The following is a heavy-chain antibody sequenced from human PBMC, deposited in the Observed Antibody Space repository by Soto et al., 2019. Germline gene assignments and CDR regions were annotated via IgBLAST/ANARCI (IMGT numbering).Heavy chain of an antibody. D-gene: IGHD6-6*01. Sequence: QLQLQESGPGLVKPSETLSLTCTVSGGSISSSSYYWGWIRQPPGKGLEWIGSIYYSGSTYYNPSLKSRVTISVDTSKNQFSLKLSSVTAADTAVYYCARQKEVIAAPTSVFDYWGQGTLVTVSS. CDR3: ARQKEVIAAPTSVFDY. J-gene: IGHJ4*02. CDR1: GGSISSSSYY. V-gene: IGHV4-39*01. CDR2: IYYSGST.